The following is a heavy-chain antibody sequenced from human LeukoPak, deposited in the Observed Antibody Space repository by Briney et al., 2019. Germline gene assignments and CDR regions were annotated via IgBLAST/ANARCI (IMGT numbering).Heavy chain of an antibody. J-gene: IGHJ3*02. Sequence: GGSLRLSCAASRFTFSGYAMSWVRQAPGKGLGWVSAISGSDGSTYYADSVKGRFTTSREYSENTLSLQMDILRAEATAVYYCAKGLGVVVVAALVAFDIWGQGTMVTVSS. CDR1: RFTFSGYA. CDR3: AKGLGVVVVAALVAFDI. D-gene: IGHD2-15*01. V-gene: IGHV3-23*01. CDR2: ISGSDGST.